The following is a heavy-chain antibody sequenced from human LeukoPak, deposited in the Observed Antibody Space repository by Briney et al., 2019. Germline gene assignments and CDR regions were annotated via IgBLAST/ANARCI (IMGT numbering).Heavy chain of an antibody. D-gene: IGHD6-6*01. CDR1: GYSFSGYD. J-gene: IGHJ5*02. CDR2: MNPNSGNT. CDR3: ARGIMAARRGSWFDP. V-gene: IGHV1-8*03. Sequence: ASVRVSCKASGYSFSGYDINWVRQATGQGLEWMGWMNPNSGNTGYAQKSQGRLTITRNTSTTTAYMELSSLRSEDTAVYFCARGIMAARRGSWFDPWGQGTLVTVSS.